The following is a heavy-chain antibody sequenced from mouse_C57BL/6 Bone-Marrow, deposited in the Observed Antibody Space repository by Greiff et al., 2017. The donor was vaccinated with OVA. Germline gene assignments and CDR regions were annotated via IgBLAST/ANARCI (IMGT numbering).Heavy chain of an antibody. D-gene: IGHD2-4*01. J-gene: IGHJ4*01. CDR2: ISDGGSYT. V-gene: IGHV5-4*01. CDR1: GFTFSSYA. CDR3: AREVYEYDGSGAMDY. Sequence: EVKLMESGGGLVKPGGSLKLSCAASGFTFSSYAMSWVSQTPEKRLEWVATISDGGSYTYYPDNVKGRFTISRDNAKNNLYLQMSHLKSEDTAMYDCAREVYEYDGSGAMDYWGQGTSVTVSS.